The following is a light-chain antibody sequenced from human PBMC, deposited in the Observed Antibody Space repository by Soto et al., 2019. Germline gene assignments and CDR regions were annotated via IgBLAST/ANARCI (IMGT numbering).Light chain of an antibody. CDR3: NSYAGSNTFVV. CDR2: EVN. Sequence: QSALTQPPSVSGSPGQSVTISCTGTSSDVGGYNFVSWFQQNPGKAPKLMIYEVNKRPSGVPDRFSGSKSGNTASLTVSGLQAEDEADYYCNSYAGSNTFVVFGGGTKVTVL. J-gene: IGLJ2*01. V-gene: IGLV2-8*01. CDR1: SSDVGGYNF.